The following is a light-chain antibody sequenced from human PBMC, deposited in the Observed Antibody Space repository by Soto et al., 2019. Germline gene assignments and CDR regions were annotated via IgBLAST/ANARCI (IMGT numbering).Light chain of an antibody. CDR2: GAS. CDR3: QQYHDWPLT. CDR1: QTISSN. J-gene: IGKJ4*01. V-gene: IGKV3-15*01. Sequence: EIVMTQSPVTLSVSPGERATLSCRASQTISSNLAWYQQKPGQAPRLLIYGASTRATGIPARFSGSGSGTDFTLTVGSLQSEDFAVSHCQQYHDWPLTSGGGTKVEIK.